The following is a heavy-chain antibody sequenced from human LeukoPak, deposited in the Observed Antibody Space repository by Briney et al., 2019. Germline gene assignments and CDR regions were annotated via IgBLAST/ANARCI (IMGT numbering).Heavy chain of an antibody. CDR2: INHSGST. V-gene: IGHV4-39*07. J-gene: IGHJ4*02. CDR3: ARGKRISMIVRGGLVPQNDY. D-gene: IGHD3-22*01. CDR1: GASISSDTYF. Sequence: NTSETLSLTCTVSGASISSDTYFWSWIRQPPGKGLEWIGEINHSGSTNYKPSLKSRVTISVDTSKNQFSLKLSSVTAADTAVYFCARGKRISMIVRGGLVPQNDYWGQGTLVTVSS.